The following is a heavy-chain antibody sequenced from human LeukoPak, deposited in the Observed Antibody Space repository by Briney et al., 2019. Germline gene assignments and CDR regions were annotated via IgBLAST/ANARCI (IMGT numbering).Heavy chain of an antibody. V-gene: IGHV3-33*01. CDR3: TRDNANRAYDY. CDR1: GFTFSDYG. J-gene: IGHJ4*02. CDR2: VWANGNTK. D-gene: IGHD1-14*01. Sequence: GGSLRLSCAVSGFTFSDYGMRWVRQAPGKGLEWVAVVWANGNTKYYADSVKGRFTISRDNSKNTLHLQIDSLRAEDTATYYCTRDNANRAYDYWGQGTLVTVSS.